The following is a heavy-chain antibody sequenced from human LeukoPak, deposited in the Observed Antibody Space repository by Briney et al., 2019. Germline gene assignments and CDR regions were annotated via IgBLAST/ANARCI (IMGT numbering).Heavy chain of an antibody. CDR1: GFTFSTNW. V-gene: IGHV3-74*01. CDR2: INGDGSRT. J-gene: IGHJ4*02. CDR3: ARGATYAYYFDY. D-gene: IGHD4-17*01. Sequence: PGGSLRLSCAASGFTFSTNWTHWVRQAPGKGLVWVSRINGDGSRTNYADSVEGRFTISRDNAKNTVYLQMNSLRAEDTAVYYCARGATYAYYFDYWGQGILVTVSS.